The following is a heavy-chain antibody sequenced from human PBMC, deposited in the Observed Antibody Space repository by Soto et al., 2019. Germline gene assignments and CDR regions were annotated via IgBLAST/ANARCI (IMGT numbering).Heavy chain of an antibody. CDR1: GFTFSSYA. J-gene: IGHJ4*02. V-gene: IGHV3-23*01. CDR3: AKSPSVVVVAATSAYFDY. CDR2: ISGSGGST. D-gene: IGHD2-15*01. Sequence: PGGSLRLSCAASGFTFSSYAMSWVRQAPGKGLEWVSAISGSGGSTYYADSVKGRFTISRDNSKNTLYLQMNSLRAEDTAVYYCAKSPSVVVVAATSAYFDYWGQGTLVTVSS.